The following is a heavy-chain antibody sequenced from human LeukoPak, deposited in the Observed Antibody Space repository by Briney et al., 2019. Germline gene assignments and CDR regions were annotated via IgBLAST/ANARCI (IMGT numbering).Heavy chain of an antibody. CDR2: IYPGDSDT. J-gene: IGHJ4*02. CDR1: GTDFSTYW. Sequence: GESLKISCQVSGTDFSTYWVAWVRQMPGKGLEWLGVIYPGDSDTRYSPSFEGQVTISVDKSISTAYLQWSSLKATDSAVCYCARPHSTSRYVCDYWGQGTLVTVSS. V-gene: IGHV5-51*01. CDR3: ARPHSTSRYVCDY. D-gene: IGHD2-2*01.